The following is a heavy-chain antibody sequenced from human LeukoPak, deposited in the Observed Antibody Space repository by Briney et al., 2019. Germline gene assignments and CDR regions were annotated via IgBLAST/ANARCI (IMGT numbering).Heavy chain of an antibody. D-gene: IGHD2-2*01. V-gene: IGHV4-39*02. CDR2: IYYSGNT. CDR3: AREVVPAAMYGSGGIFDY. J-gene: IGHJ4*02. Sequence: PSETLSLTCTVSGDSISTSNSYWGWIRQPPGKGLEWIGSIYYSGNTYYNASLKSRVTISVDTSKNQFSLKLSSVTAADTAVYYCAREVVPAAMYGSGGIFDYWGQGTLVTVSS. CDR1: GDSISTSNSY.